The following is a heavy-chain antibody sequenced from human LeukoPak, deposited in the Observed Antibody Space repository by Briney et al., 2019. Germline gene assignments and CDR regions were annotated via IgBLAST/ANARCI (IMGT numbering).Heavy chain of an antibody. CDR1: GYTFTNYA. CDR3: ARAIMHLGELSLPSY. D-gene: IGHD3-16*02. V-gene: IGHV7-4-1*02. CDR2: INPNTGNP. Sequence: ASVKVSCKTSGYTFTNYAMNWVRQAPGQGLEWMGWINPNTGNPAYAQGFTGRFVFSLDTSVSTAYLQISSLEAEDTAVYYCARAIMHLGELSLPSYWGQGTLVTVSP. J-gene: IGHJ4*02.